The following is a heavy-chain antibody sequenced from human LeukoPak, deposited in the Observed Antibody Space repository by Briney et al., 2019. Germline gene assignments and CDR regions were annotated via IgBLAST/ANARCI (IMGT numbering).Heavy chain of an antibody. CDR2: INPNSGGT. D-gene: IGHD3-10*01. CDR3: ARARRYYYGSGSYDYYYMDV. Sequence: GASVKVSCKASGYTFTGYYMHWLRQAPGQGLEWMGWINPNSGGTNYAQKFQGRVTMTRDTSISTAYMELSRLRSDDTAVYYCARARRYYYGSGSYDYYYMDVWGKGTTVTVSS. J-gene: IGHJ6*03. CDR1: GYTFTGYY. V-gene: IGHV1-2*02.